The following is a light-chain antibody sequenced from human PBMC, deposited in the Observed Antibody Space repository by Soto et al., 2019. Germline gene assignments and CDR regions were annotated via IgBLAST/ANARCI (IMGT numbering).Light chain of an antibody. CDR3: CSYAGSYTWV. J-gene: IGLJ1*01. CDR2: DVS. CDR1: SSDVGGYNF. Sequence: QYALTQPRSVSGSPGQSVTISCTGTSSDVGGYNFVSWHQQHPGKAPKLMIYDVSKRPSGVPDRFSGSKSGNTASLTISGLQAEDEADYYCCSYAGSYTWVFGTGTKLNVL. V-gene: IGLV2-11*01.